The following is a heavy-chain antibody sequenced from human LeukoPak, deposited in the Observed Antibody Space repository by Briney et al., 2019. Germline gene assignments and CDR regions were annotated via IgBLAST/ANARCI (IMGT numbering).Heavy chain of an antibody. V-gene: IGHV3-30-3*01. CDR3: ARAPMSYDSSGLGGAFDI. Sequence: RTGRSLRLSCAASGFTFSNYAMHWVRQAPGKGLEWVAVISYDGTNKYYADSVKGRFTISRDNSKNTMYLQMNSLRAEDTAMYYCARAPMSYDSSGLGGAFDIWGQGTMVTVSS. D-gene: IGHD3-22*01. CDR1: GFTFSNYA. J-gene: IGHJ3*02. CDR2: ISYDGTNK.